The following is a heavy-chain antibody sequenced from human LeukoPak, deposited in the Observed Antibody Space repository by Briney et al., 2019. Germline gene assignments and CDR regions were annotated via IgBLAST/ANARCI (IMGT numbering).Heavy chain of an antibody. CDR2: ISSSSTI. CDR3: ATRPRGIAAAAPDY. Sequence: GGSLRLSCAASGFTFSSYSMNWVRQAPGKGLEWVSYISSSSTIYYADSVKGRFTISRDNAKNSLYLQMNSLRAEDTAVYYCATRPRGIAAAAPDYWGQGTLVTVSS. V-gene: IGHV3-48*04. D-gene: IGHD6-13*01. J-gene: IGHJ4*02. CDR1: GFTFSSYS.